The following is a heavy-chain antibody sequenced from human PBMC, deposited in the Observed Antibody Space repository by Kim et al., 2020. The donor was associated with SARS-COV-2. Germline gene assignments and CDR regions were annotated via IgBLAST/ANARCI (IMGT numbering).Heavy chain of an antibody. V-gene: IGHV3-30*04. J-gene: IGHJ6*02. CDR1: GFTFSSYA. Sequence: GGSLRLSCAASGFTFSSYAMHWVRQAPGKGLEWVAVISYDGSNKYYTDSVKGRFTISRDNSKNTLYLQMNSLRAEDTAVYYCARDCTIFGVVIRYQYYYYYGMDVWGQGTTVTVSS. CDR2: ISYDGSNK. D-gene: IGHD3-3*01. CDR3: ARDCTIFGVVIRYQYYYYYGMDV.